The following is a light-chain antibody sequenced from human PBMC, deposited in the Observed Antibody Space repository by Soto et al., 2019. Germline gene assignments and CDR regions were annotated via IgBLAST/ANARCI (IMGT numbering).Light chain of an antibody. CDR2: DAS. V-gene: IGKV3-11*01. Sequence: EIVLTQSPATLSLSPGDRATLSCRASQSVGSYLAWYQQKPGQAPRLLIYDASNRATGIPARFSGSGSGTDFTLTISSLEPEDFAIYYCQQRSNWPPKYTFGQGTKLEIK. CDR1: QSVGSY. CDR3: QQRSNWPPKYT. J-gene: IGKJ2*01.